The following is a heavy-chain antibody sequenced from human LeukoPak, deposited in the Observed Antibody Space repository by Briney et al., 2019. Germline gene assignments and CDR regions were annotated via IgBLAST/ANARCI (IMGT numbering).Heavy chain of an antibody. Sequence: SETLSLTCTVSGGSISSYYWSWIRQPPGKGLEWIGYIYYSGSTNYNPSLKSRVTISVDTSKNQFSLKLSSVTAADTAVYYCASPRGYCSGGSCYHYFDYWGQGTLVTVSS. CDR3: ASPRGYCSGGSCYHYFDY. CDR2: IYYSGST. V-gene: IGHV4-59*08. D-gene: IGHD2-15*01. CDR1: GGSISSYY. J-gene: IGHJ4*02.